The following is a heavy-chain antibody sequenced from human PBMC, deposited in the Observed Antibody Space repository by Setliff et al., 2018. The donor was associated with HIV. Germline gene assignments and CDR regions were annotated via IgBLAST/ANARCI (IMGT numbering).Heavy chain of an antibody. V-gene: IGHV3-23*01. CDR2: ILSTGERT. Sequence: GGSLRLSCAASGFTFSSYGMHWVRQAPGKGLEWVSAILSTGERTFYADSVKGRFTISRDNSKNTDYLQMNSLRAEDTAEYYCAKELAASGLGYFDSWGRGILVTVSS. CDR3: AKELAASGLGYFDS. J-gene: IGHJ4*02. CDR1: GFTFSSYG. D-gene: IGHD3-22*01.